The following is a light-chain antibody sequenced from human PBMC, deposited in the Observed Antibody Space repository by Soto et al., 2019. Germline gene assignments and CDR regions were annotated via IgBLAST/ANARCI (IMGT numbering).Light chain of an antibody. CDR1: ASDVGAYDY. CDR3: SSSISSSTLV. V-gene: IGLV2-14*01. J-gene: IGLJ1*01. Sequence: QSALTQPASVSGSPGQSITISCTGTASDVGAYDYVSWYQHHPGKPPKLLIFEVSDRPSGVSNRFSGSKSGNTASLTISGLQPEDEADYFCSSSISSSTLVFGTVTKLTVL. CDR2: EVS.